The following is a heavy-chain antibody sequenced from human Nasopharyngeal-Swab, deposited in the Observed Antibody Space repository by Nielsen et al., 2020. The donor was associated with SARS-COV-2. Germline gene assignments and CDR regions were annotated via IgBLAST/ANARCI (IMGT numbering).Heavy chain of an antibody. CDR2: ISAYNVNT. CDR3: ARDDSSNYDFWSGYYTSFDY. CDR1: GYTFTSYG. V-gene: IGHV1-18*01. Sequence: ASVNVSCKASGYTFTSYGISWVRQAPGQGLEWMGWISAYNVNTNYAQKLQGRVTMTTDTSTSTAYMELRSLRSADTAVYYCARDDSSNYDFWSGYYTSFDYWGQGTLVTVSS. J-gene: IGHJ4*02. D-gene: IGHD3-3*01.